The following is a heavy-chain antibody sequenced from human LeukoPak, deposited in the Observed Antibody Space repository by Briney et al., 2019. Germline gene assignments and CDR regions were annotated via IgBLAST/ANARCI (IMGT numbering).Heavy chain of an antibody. CDR3: ARGRANWDYDFDF. Sequence: PSETLSLTCAVYGASFVGRHWSWIRQPPGKGLEWLGEASHAGITNYNPPLKSRVSISADTSKDQFSLKLASVTAADTAIYYCARGRANWDYDFDFWGPGTLVTVSS. CDR1: GASFVGRH. CDR2: ASHAGIT. D-gene: IGHD1-7*01. J-gene: IGHJ4*02. V-gene: IGHV4-34*01.